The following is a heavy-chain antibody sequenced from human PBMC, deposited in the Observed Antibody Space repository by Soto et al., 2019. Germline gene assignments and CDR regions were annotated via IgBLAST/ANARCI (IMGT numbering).Heavy chain of an antibody. D-gene: IGHD3-22*01. J-gene: IGHJ5*02. V-gene: IGHV1-18*04. CDR2: ISAYNGNT. Sequence: SVKFCFKASGDSFTSYGISSVRLAPGQALERMGWISAYNGNTNYAQKLQGRVTMTTDTSTSTAYMELRSLRSDDTAVYYCARRTHYDSSGYYRIWLDHWAQRPLVTVPS. CDR1: GDSFTSYG. CDR3: ARRTHYDSSGYYRIWLDH.